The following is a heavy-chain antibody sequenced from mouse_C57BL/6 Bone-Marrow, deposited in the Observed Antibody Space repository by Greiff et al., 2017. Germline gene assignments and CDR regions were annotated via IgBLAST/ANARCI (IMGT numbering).Heavy chain of an antibody. CDR2: INPYNGGT. J-gene: IGHJ4*01. CDR1: GYTFTDYY. Sequence: VQLQQSGPVLVKPGASVKMSCKASGYTFTDYYMNWVKQSHGKSLEWIGVINPYNGGTSYNQKFKGKATLTVDKSSSTAYMELNSLTSEDSAVYYCASHYYGSYYAMDDWGQGTSVTVSS. D-gene: IGHD1-1*01. CDR3: ASHYYGSYYAMDD. V-gene: IGHV1-19*01.